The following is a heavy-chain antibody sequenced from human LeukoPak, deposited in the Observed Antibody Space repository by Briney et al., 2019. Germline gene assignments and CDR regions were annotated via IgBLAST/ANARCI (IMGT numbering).Heavy chain of an antibody. CDR3: ARDGPAQMVDLDY. CDR2: IHPNNGDT. J-gene: IGHJ4*02. Sequence: DSVKVSCKASGYTFSGTGWYLYWLRQAPGQGLECMGWIHPNNGDTAYAQKFEGRVAMTRDTSISTAYMELRRLRPDDTAVYFGARDGPAQMVDLDYWGEGTLVTVSS. V-gene: IGHV1-2*02. CDR1: GYTFSGTGWY. D-gene: IGHD3-10*01.